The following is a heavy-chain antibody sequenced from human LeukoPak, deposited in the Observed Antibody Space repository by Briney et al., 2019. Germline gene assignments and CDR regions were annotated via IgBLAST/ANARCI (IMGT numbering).Heavy chain of an antibody. J-gene: IGHJ4*02. CDR3: AREGTDYAWGSYRYRKVYYFDY. V-gene: IGHV4-34*01. D-gene: IGHD3-16*02. Sequence: SETLSLTCAVYGGSFSGYDWRWIRQPPGKGLEWMGEINHSGSTNYNPALKSRVTISVDTSKNPFSLKLSSVTAADTAVYYCAREGTDYAWGSYRYRKVYYFDYWGQGTMVTVSS. CDR2: INHSGST. CDR1: GGSFSGYD.